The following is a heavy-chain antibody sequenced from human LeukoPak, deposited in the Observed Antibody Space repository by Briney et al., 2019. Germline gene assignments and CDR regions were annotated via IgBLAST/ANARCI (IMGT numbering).Heavy chain of an antibody. V-gene: IGHV3-66*01. CDR3: ARDQVDQRYYGSGSKRRDYYGMDV. CDR2: IYSGGST. J-gene: IGHJ6*02. D-gene: IGHD3-10*01. CDR1: GYSFSSYA. Sequence: GGSLRLSCVGSGYSFSSYAMSWVRQAPGKGLEWVSVIYSGGSTYYADSVKGRFTISRDNSKNTLYLQMNSLRAEDTAVYYCARDQVDQRYYGSGSKRRDYYGMDVWGQGTTVTASS.